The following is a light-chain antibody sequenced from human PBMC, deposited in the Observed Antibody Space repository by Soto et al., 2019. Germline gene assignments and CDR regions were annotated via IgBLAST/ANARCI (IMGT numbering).Light chain of an antibody. J-gene: IGLJ1*01. Sequence: QSVLTQPASVSGSPGQSITISCTRTSSDVGGYNYVSWYQQHPGKAPKLMIYDVSNRPSGVSNRFSGSKSANTASLTISGLQAEDEADYYCSSYTSSSTRVFGTGTKLTVL. CDR3: SSYTSSSTRV. V-gene: IGLV2-14*01. CDR2: DVS. CDR1: SSDVGGYNY.